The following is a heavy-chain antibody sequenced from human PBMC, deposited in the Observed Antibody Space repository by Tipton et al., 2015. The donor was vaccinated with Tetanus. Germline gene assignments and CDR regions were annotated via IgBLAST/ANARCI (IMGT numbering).Heavy chain of an antibody. CDR1: GGSMSNNY. D-gene: IGHD6-6*01. CDR2: IFHSGST. Sequence: GLVKPSETLSLTCTVSGGSMSNNYWSWIRQPPGKGLEWIAYIFHSGSTNYSPSLKSRVAISMDTSKNQISLKLSSVTAADTAVYFCARDHSSSSYFDYWGQGTLVTVSS. CDR3: ARDHSSSSYFDY. V-gene: IGHV4-59*01. J-gene: IGHJ4*02.